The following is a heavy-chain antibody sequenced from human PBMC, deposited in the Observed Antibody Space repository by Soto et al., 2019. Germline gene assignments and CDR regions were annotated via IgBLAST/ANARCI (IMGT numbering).Heavy chain of an antibody. J-gene: IGHJ4*02. V-gene: IGHV3-23*01. CDR1: GLTFSNYA. CDR2: ISGSGDNT. CDR3: AQGYSGYDY. D-gene: IGHD5-12*01. Sequence: EVQLLESGGGLVQPGGSLRLSCAASGLTFSNYAMSWVRQAPGKGLEWVSGISGSGDNTYYADSVKGRFTISRDNSKNTLYLQMNSLRADDTAVYFCAQGYSGYDYWGQGTLVTVSS.